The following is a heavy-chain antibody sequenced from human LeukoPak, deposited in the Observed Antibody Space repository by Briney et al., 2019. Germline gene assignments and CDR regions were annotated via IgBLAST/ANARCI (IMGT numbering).Heavy chain of an antibody. CDR2: ISYDGSNK. V-gene: IGHV3-30*18. J-gene: IGHJ6*02. Sequence: PGGSLRLSCAASGFAFSSYGMHWVRQAPGKGLEWVAVISYDGSNKYYADSVKGRFTISRDNSKNTLYLQMNSLRAEDTAVYYCAKDSRLRAVSQRITIFGVVIRGMDVWGQGTTVTVSS. CDR3: AKDSRLRAVSQRITIFGVVIRGMDV. CDR1: GFAFSSYG. D-gene: IGHD3-3*01.